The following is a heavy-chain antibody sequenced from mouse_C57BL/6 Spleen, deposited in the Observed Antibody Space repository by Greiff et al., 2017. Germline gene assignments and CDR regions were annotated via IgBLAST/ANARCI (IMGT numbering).Heavy chain of an antibody. D-gene: IGHD2-4*01. V-gene: IGHV1-18*01. CDR2: INPNNGGT. Sequence: EVQLQQSGPELVKPGASVKIPCKASGYTFTAYNMDWVKQSHGKSLEWIGDINPNNGGTIYNQKFKGKATLTVDKSSSTAYMELRSLTSEDTAVYYCARRLYYDYVYYFDYRGQGTTLTASS. CDR1: GYTFTAYN. CDR3: ARRLYYDYVYYFDY. J-gene: IGHJ2*01.